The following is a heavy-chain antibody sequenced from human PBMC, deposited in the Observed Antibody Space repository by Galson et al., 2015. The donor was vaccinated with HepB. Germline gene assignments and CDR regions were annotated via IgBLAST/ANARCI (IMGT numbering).Heavy chain of an antibody. CDR1: GFSPTTSEVG. V-gene: IGHV2-5*02. CDR3: AHTPYGDYVGGIFNS. CDR2: IYWDDHK. D-gene: IGHD4-17*01. J-gene: IGHJ5*01. Sequence: PALVKPTQTLTLTCTFSGFSPTTSEVGVGWIRQPPGKALEWLALIYWDDHKRYSPSLKSRLTIAKDTSKNQVVLTLTNMDPVDTATYYCAHTPYGDYVGGIFNSWGQGTLVTVSS.